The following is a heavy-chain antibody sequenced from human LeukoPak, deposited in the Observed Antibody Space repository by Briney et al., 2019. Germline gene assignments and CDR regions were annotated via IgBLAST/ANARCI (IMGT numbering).Heavy chain of an antibody. J-gene: IGHJ4*02. CDR3: AKDRYSDNTGHHYENEY. V-gene: IGHV3-23*01. CDR1: GYSISSGYY. D-gene: IGHD3-22*01. Sequence: PSETLSLTCTVSGYSISSGYYWGWIRQPPGKGLEWVSGINWNGGSTGYADSVTGRFTISRDNSKNTLYLQMNSLRAEDTAVYYCAKDRYSDNTGHHYENEYWGQGTLVTVSS. CDR2: INWNGGST.